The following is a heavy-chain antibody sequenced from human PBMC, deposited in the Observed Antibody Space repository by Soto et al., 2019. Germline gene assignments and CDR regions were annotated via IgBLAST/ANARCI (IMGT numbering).Heavy chain of an antibody. J-gene: IGHJ4*02. Sequence: ASVKVSGKVSGYTLTELSMHWVRQAAGKGLEWVGGFDPEDGEAIYAQRFQGRVTLTEDTSTDTAYVELSSLKSEDTAVYYCARGPIWGQGTLVTVSS. CDR3: ARGPI. CDR1: GYTLTELS. D-gene: IGHD3-10*01. V-gene: IGHV1-24*01. CDR2: FDPEDGEA.